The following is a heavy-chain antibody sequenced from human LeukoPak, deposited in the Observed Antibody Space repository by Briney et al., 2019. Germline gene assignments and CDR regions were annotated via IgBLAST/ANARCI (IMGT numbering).Heavy chain of an antibody. J-gene: IGHJ4*02. Sequence: SETLSLTCAVYGGSFSGYYWSWIRQPPGKGLEWIGEINHSGSTNYNPSLKSRVTISVDTSKNQFSLKLSSVTAADTAVYYCARESVGAAAGTFDYWGQGTLVTVSS. CDR1: GGSFSGYY. V-gene: IGHV4-34*01. CDR3: ARESVGAAAGTFDY. D-gene: IGHD6-13*01. CDR2: INHSGST.